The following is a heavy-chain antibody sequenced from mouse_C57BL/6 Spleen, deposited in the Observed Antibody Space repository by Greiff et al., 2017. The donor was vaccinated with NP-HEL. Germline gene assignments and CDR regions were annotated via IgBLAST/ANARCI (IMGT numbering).Heavy chain of an antibody. CDR3: ARGGGLRRGDYFDY. CDR1: GYSITSGYY. Sequence: EVQLQESGPGLVKPSQSLSLTCSVTGYSITSGYYWNWIRQFPGNKLEWMGYISYDGSNNYNPSLKNRISITRDTSKNQFFLKLNSVTTEDTATYYCARGGGLRRGDYFDYWGQGTTLTVSS. J-gene: IGHJ2*01. V-gene: IGHV3-6*01. D-gene: IGHD2-2*01. CDR2: ISYDGSN.